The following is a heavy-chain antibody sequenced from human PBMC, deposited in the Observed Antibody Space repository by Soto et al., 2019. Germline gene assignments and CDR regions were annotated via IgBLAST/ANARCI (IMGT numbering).Heavy chain of an antibody. Sequence: QLQLQESGSGLVKPSQTLSLTCAVSGGSISSGGYSWSWIRQPPGRGLEWIGYIHHSGSTYYNPSLTSRVTISVDRSKHQFSLKLSSAPAADTAVYYCARTESGTFDPWGQGTLVTVSS. D-gene: IGHD1-7*01. CDR2: IHHSGST. CDR3: ARTESGTFDP. CDR1: GGSISSGGYS. J-gene: IGHJ5*02. V-gene: IGHV4-30-2*01.